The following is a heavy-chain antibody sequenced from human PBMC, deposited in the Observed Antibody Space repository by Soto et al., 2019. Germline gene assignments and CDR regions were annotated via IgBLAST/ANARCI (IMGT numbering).Heavy chain of an antibody. V-gene: IGHV1-2*02. Sequence: QVQLVQSGAEVKKPGASVKVSCKASGYTFTIYYMHWLRQAPGQGLAWMGWINPDSGGTKYAQKFQGGVTMTRDTSISTVYMKLSRRRSDDTAVYYCAREIRSGYYKYWYFDLWGRGTLVTVSS. D-gene: IGHD3-3*01. CDR2: INPDSGGT. J-gene: IGHJ2*01. CDR3: AREIRSGYYKYWYFDL. CDR1: GYTFTIYY.